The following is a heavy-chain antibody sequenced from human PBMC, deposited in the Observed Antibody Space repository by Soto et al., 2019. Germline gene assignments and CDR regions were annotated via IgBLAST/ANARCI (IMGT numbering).Heavy chain of an antibody. CDR3: ARRYCSRSPCKGNDGFDI. Sequence: GGSLRLSCAASGFTFSTYVMHWVRQAPGKGLEWVAVTTSDESTKYYADSVKGRFTISRDNSKNTLYLQMNSLRAEDTAVYYCARRYCSRSPCKGNDGFDIWGQGTMVTVSS. CDR2: TTSDESTK. D-gene: IGHD2-2*01. V-gene: IGHV3-30-3*01. CDR1: GFTFSTYV. J-gene: IGHJ3*02.